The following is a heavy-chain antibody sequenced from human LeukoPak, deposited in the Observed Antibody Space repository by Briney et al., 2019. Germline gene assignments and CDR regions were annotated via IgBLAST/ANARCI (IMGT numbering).Heavy chain of an antibody. CDR2: IIPILGTA. Sequence: SVKVSCKASGGTFSSYAISWVRQAPGQGLEWMGGIIPILGTANYAQKFQGRVTITADESTSTAYMELSSLRSEDTAVYYCARETYYGSGSYSPIGVYFDYWGQGTLVTVSS. CDR3: ARETYYGSGSYSPIGVYFDY. V-gene: IGHV1-69*01. CDR1: GGTFSSYA. J-gene: IGHJ4*02. D-gene: IGHD3-10*01.